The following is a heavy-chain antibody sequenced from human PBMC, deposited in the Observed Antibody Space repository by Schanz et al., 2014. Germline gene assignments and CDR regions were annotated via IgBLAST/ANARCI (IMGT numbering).Heavy chain of an antibody. CDR2: ISGSGRDT. D-gene: IGHD3-10*01. CDR3: AKSQYYGSGSYSDYYGVDV. V-gene: IGHV3-23*04. Sequence: EVLLVDSGGGLVQPGGSLRLSCGASGFTFSAHAMSWVRQAPGKGPEWFSAISGSGRDTYYAASVKGRFTISRDNSKNTRYLQMNSLRAEDTAVYFCAKSQYYGSGSYSDYYGVDVWGQGTTVTVSS. J-gene: IGHJ6*02. CDR1: GFTFSAHA.